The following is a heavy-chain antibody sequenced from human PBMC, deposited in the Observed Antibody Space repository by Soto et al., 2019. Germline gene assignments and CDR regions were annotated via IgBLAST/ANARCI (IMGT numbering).Heavy chain of an antibody. V-gene: IGHV4-4*07. CDR3: ARESRSALGTVEH. CDR1: VASISDYY. J-gene: IGHJ4*02. CDR2: IYASGNT. Sequence: SETLSLTCTVSVASISDYYWSLIRQPAGKGLECIGRIYASGNTNYNPSLKIRVTMSADTSKNQFSLTLNSVTAADTAVYYCARESRSALGTVEHWGRGTMVTVSS. D-gene: IGHD6-13*01.